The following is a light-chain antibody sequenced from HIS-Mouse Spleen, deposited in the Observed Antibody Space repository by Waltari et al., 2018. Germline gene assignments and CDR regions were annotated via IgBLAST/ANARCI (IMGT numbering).Light chain of an antibody. Sequence: EIVLTQSPGTLSLSPGERATLSCRASQSVSSSYLAWYQQKPGQAPRLLIYGASSRDTGIPERFSGSGSGTDFTLTISRLEPEDFAVYYCQQYGSSFTFGPGTKVDIK. CDR2: GAS. CDR3: QQYGSSFT. CDR1: QSVSSSY. J-gene: IGKJ3*01. V-gene: IGKV3-20*01.